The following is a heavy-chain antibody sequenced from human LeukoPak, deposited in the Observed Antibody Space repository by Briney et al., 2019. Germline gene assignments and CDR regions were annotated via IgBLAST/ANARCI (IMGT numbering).Heavy chain of an antibody. CDR2: IIPIFGTA. CDR1: GGTFSSYA. CDR3: ARHIVAAGYFDY. Sequence: SVKVSCKASGGTFSSYAISWVRQAPGQGLEWMGGIIPIFGTANYAQKFQGRVTITADKSTSTAYMELSSLRSEDTAVYYCARHIVAAGYFDYWGREPWSPSPQ. D-gene: IGHD6-13*01. J-gene: IGHJ4*02. V-gene: IGHV1-69*06.